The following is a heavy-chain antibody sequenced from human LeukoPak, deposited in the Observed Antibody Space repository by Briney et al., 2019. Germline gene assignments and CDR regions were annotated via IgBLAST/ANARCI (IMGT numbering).Heavy chain of an antibody. D-gene: IGHD3-3*01. CDR3: ATVYYDFWSASIGYFDY. CDR1: GFTVSSNY. Sequence: GGSLRLSCAASGFTVSSNYMSWVRQAPGKGLEWVSVIYSGGSTYYADSVKGRFTISRDNSKNTLYLQMNSLRAEDTAVYYCATVYYDFWSASIGYFDYWGQGTLVTVSS. CDR2: IYSGGST. V-gene: IGHV3-53*01. J-gene: IGHJ4*02.